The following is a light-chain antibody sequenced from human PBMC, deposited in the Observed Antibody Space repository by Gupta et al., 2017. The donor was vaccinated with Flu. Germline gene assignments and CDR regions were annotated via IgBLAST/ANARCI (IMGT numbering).Light chain of an antibody. V-gene: IGKV3-15*01. CDR3: QQHDNWPLT. J-gene: IGKJ4*01. Sequence: EIAMTQSPATLSVSPGGRATLPCRASQSINTNLVWYQQRPGQAPRLVIYGVSSRATGAPARFSGSGSGTDFTLTIISLQSEDFAVYYCQQHDNWPLTFGGGTKVEIK. CDR2: GVS. CDR1: QSINTN.